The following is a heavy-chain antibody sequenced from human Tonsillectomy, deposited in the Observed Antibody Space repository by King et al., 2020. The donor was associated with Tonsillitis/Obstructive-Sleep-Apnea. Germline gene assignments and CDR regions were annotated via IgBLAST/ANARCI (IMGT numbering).Heavy chain of an antibody. CDR3: AKEDDSSGWNYFDS. CDR2: ISYERRNK. Sequence: HVQLVESGGGVVQPGRSLRTSFAASGFTFGSYGMHWGRRAPGKGLEWVAVISYERRNKFCPDSVKGRFTITRDNSKNNLYLQMNSLRAEDTAVYYCAKEDDSSGWNYFDSWGQGTQVTVSS. D-gene: IGHD6-19*01. V-gene: IGHV3-30*18. CDR1: GFTFGSYG. J-gene: IGHJ4*02.